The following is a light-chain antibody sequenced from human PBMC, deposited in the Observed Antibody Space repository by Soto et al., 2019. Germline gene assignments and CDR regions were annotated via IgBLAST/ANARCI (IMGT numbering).Light chain of an antibody. CDR1: SSNIGAGYD. CDR3: QSYDRSLSGSWL. J-gene: IGLJ3*02. V-gene: IGLV1-40*01. Sequence: QSVLTQPPSVSGAPGQRVTISCTGSSSNIGAGYDVHWYRQLPGTAPKLIIYDNSNRPSGVPDRFSGSKSGTSASLAITGLQAEDEADYYCQSYDRSLSGSWLFGGGTKLTVL. CDR2: DNS.